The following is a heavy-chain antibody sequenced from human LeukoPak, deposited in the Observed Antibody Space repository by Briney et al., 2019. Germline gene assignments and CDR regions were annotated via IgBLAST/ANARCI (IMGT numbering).Heavy chain of an antibody. CDR1: GFTFSSSW. V-gene: IGHV3-74*01. Sequence: GGSLRLSCAASGFTFSSSWMHWVRQVPGKGLVWVSHISPDGSYTDYADSVKGRFIISRDNAKNTMSLQMNSLRAEDTAVYYCVRDLSFSPDSWGQGTLVSVSS. J-gene: IGHJ4*02. CDR3: VRDLSFSPDS. CDR2: ISPDGSYT.